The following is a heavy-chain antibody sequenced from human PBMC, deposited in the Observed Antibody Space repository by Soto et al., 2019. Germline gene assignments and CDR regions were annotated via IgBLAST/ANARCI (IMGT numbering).Heavy chain of an antibody. V-gene: IGHV3-7*01. D-gene: IGHD2-2*02. CDR3: ARDNMKNTVDV. CDR2: IKQGGRDK. J-gene: IGHJ6*04. Sequence: PGGSLRLSCAASGFTFSSYWMSWVRQAPGKGPEWVANIKQGGRDKYYVDSVKGRFTISRDNAKNSLYLQMNSLRAEDTAVYFCARDNMKNTVDVWGKGTTVTVSS. CDR1: GFTFSSYW.